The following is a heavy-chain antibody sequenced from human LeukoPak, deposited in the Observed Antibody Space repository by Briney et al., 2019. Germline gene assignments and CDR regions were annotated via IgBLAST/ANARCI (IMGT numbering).Heavy chain of an antibody. D-gene: IGHD3-16*01. CDR2: IYYSGST. V-gene: IGHV4-31*11. CDR1: GGFISSSDYS. CDR3: ARGSNYDTLGYHFEY. Sequence: PSETLSLTCAVFGGFISSSDYSWTWIRQHPGKGLEWIATIYYSGSTENNPSLKSRVRISVDTSKNQVSLKLSSVTAADTAVYYCARGSNYDTLGYHFEYWGQGTLVTVSS. J-gene: IGHJ4*02.